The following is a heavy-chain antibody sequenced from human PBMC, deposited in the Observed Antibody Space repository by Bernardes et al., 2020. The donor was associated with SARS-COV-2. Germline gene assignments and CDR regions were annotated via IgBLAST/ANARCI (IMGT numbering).Heavy chain of an antibody. J-gene: IGHJ6*02. CDR3: ARGIYDPPYYYYYYGMDV. Sequence: SQNLSLTGAISGDSCSSNSAAWNWLRQSPSRGLEWLGRTYYRSKWYNDYAVSVKSRITINPDTSKNQFSLQLNSVTPEDTAVYYCARGIYDPPYYYYYYGMDVWGQGTTVTVSS. CDR1: GDSCSSNSAA. D-gene: IGHD3-16*01. CDR2: TYYRSKWYN. V-gene: IGHV6-1*01.